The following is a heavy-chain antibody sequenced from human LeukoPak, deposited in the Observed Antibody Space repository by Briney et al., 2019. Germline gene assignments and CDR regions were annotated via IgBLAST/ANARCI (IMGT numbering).Heavy chain of an antibody. D-gene: IGHD2-15*01. CDR3: ARYVVAFDY. J-gene: IGHJ4*02. CDR2: IYTSGST. CDR1: VGSISIGSSY. Sequence: SQTLSLTCTVSVGSISIGSSYCSWIRQPGGKGLEWIGRIYTSGSTTYNPSLKSRVTISVDPSKNQFSLKLSAVTAADTAMYYCARYVVAFDYWGQGNLVTVLS. V-gene: IGHV4-61*02.